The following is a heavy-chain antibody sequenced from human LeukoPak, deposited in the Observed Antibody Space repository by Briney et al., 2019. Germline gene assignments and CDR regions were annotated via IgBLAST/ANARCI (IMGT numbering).Heavy chain of an antibody. V-gene: IGHV1-8*03. CDR2: MNPNSGNT. Sequence: ASVKVSCKASGYTFTSSDINWVRQATGQGLEWMGWMNPNSGNTGYAQKFQGRVTITTNTSIRTAYMELSSLRSEDTAVYYCARADQWDGYKYYFDYWGQGSLVTVSS. D-gene: IGHD5-24*01. CDR3: ARADQWDGYKYYFDY. CDR1: GYTFTSSD. J-gene: IGHJ4*02.